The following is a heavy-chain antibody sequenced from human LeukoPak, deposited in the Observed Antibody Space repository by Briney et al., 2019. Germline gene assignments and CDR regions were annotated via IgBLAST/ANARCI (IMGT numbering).Heavy chain of an antibody. CDR2: INQSGNT. CDR3: TRGRYGGSYSAFYI. Sequence: KPSETLSLTCAVYGESFSGNFWSWIRQPPGKGLEWIGEINQSGNTNYNPSLMSRVTLSVDTYKNQFSLKLSSVTAADTAVYYCTRGRYGGSYSAFYICGQGTVVTVSS. D-gene: IGHD1-26*01. V-gene: IGHV4-34*01. CDR1: GESFSGNF. J-gene: IGHJ3*02.